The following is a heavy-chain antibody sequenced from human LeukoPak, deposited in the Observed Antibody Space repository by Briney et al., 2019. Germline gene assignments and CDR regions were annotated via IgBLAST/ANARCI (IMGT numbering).Heavy chain of an antibody. J-gene: IGHJ4*02. D-gene: IGHD3-22*01. CDR3: ARPHYYDSSGYTYYFDY. CDR2: IYYSGST. V-gene: IGHV4-39*01. Sequence: SETLSLTCTVSDGSISSSSYYWGWIRQPPGKGLEWIGSIYYSGSTYYNPSLKSRVTISVDTSKNQFSLKLSSVTAADTAVYYCARPHYYDSSGYTYYFDYWGQGTLVTVSS. CDR1: DGSISSSSYY.